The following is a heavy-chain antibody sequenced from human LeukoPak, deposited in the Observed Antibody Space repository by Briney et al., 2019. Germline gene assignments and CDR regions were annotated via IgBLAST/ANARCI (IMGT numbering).Heavy chain of an antibody. V-gene: IGHV3-7*01. CDR1: GFTFSNYW. CDR2: IKQDGSER. Sequence: GGSLRLSCVASGFTFSNYWMSWVRQAPGKGLEWVAIIKQDGSERYSVDSVKGRFIISRDNAKNSLFLQMNRLRGEDTAVYYCARHSLEYTTSSAAIWGQGTLVTVSS. D-gene: IGHD6-6*01. J-gene: IGHJ4*02. CDR3: ARHSLEYTTSSAAI.